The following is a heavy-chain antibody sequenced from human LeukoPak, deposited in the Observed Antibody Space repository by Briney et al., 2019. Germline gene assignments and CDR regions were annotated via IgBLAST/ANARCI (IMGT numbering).Heavy chain of an antibody. D-gene: IGHD2-15*01. CDR2: IKPDGSEI. CDR3: ARARGYYYYMDV. Sequence: GGSLRLSCEASGFSFSRYWMSWVRQAPVRGLEWVANIKPDGSEIYYVDSVKGRFTISRDNAKNSLYLQMNSLRAEDTAVYYCARARGYYYYMDVWGKGTTVTVSS. V-gene: IGHV3-7*01. CDR1: GFSFSRYW. J-gene: IGHJ6*03.